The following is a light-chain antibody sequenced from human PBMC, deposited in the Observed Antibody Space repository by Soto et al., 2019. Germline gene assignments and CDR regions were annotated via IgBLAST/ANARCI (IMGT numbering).Light chain of an antibody. Sequence: QSALTQPASVSGSPGQSITISCTGTSSDVGSNNLVSWYQQHPGKVPKLMIYEVSKRPSGVTNRVSGSKSGNTASLTISGLQAEDEAAYYCCSYAGSSTFVVFGGGTKVTVL. J-gene: IGLJ2*01. CDR3: CSYAGSSTFVV. CDR1: SSDVGSNNL. CDR2: EVS. V-gene: IGLV2-23*02.